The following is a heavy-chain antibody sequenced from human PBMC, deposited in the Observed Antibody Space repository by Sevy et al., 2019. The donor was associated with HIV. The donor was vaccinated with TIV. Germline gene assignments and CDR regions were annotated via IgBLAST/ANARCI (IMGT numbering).Heavy chain of an antibody. D-gene: IGHD1-20*01. CDR3: AKRLVSWDGMDV. CDR2: ISRSSNYI. J-gene: IGHJ6*02. V-gene: IGHV3-21*01. Sequence: GGSLRLSCAASEFSFSTYAMNWVRQAPGKGLEWVSFISRSSNYIYYADSVKGRLAISRDNAKNLLYLQMNSLRAEDTAVYYCAKRLVSWDGMDVWGQGTTVTVSS. CDR1: EFSFSTYA.